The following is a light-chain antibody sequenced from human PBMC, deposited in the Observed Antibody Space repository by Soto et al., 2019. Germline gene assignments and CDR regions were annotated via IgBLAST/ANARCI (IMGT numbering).Light chain of an antibody. CDR3: QVWETITDQYI. J-gene: IGLJ1*01. CDR2: DAR. Sequence: SYELTQPPSVSVAPGQTARITCGGDNVGGKSVQWYQQKPGQAPVLVLYDARDRPSWIPERFSGSNSGNTATLIISSVEAGDEAEFYCQVWETITDQYIFGSGTKVTVL. V-gene: IGLV3-21*02. CDR1: NVGGKS.